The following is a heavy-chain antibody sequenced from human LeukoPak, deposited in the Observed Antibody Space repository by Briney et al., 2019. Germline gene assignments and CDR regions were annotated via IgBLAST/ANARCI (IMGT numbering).Heavy chain of an antibody. CDR2: IIPIFGTA. V-gene: IGHV1-69*06. J-gene: IGHJ5*02. Sequence: ASVKVSCKASGGTFSSYAISWVRQAPGQGLEWMGGIIPIFGTANYAQKFQGRATITADKSTSTAYMELSSLRSEDTAVYYCARVLSGRLRRWFDPWGQGTLVTVSS. CDR1: GGTFSSYA. D-gene: IGHD6-25*01. CDR3: ARVLSGRLRRWFDP.